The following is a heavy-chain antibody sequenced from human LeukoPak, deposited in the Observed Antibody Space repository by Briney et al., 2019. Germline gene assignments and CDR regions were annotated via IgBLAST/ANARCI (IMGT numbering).Heavy chain of an antibody. CDR3: ASYYDFWSGYSDYYYYGMDV. J-gene: IGHJ6*02. V-gene: IGHV1-69*13. CDR2: IIPIFGTA. D-gene: IGHD3-3*01. CDR1: GGTFSSYA. Sequence: ASVKVSCKASGGTFSSYAISWVRQAPGQGLEWMGGIIPIFGTANYAQKFQGRVTITADESTSTAYMELSSLRSEDTAVYYCASYYDFWSGYSDYYYYGMDVWGQGTTVTVSS.